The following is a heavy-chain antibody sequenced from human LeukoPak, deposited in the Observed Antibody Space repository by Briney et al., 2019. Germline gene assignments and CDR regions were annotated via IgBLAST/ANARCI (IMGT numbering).Heavy chain of an antibody. D-gene: IGHD1-26*01. CDR1: GFTFDDYA. J-gene: IGHJ4*02. V-gene: IGHV3-9*01. Sequence: PGGSLRLSCAASGFTFDDYAMHWVRQAPGRGLEWISGITWNSGSLGYADSVKGRFTISRDNAKNSLYLQMNSLRAEDTALYYCAKGRGGNYYQNYFDYWGQGTLVTVSS. CDR2: ITWNSGSL. CDR3: AKGRGGNYYQNYFDY.